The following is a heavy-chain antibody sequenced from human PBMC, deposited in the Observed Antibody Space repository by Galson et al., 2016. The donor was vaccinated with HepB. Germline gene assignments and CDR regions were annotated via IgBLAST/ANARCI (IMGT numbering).Heavy chain of an antibody. CDR2: IINLYGTA. CDR1: GGTFSSYA. D-gene: IGHD5-24*01. Sequence: SVKVSCKASGGTFSSYAISWVRQAPGQGLEWMGVIINLYGTANYALKFQGRVTITADESTSTAHMEVSSLRYEDTAVYYCARVRDGYNTHFYYGMDVWGQETSATVS. V-gene: IGHV1-69*13. CDR3: ARVRDGYNTHFYYGMDV. J-gene: IGHJ6*02.